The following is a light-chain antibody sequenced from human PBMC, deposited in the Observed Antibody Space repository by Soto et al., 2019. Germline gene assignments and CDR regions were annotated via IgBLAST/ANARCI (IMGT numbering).Light chain of an antibody. CDR2: HAS. J-gene: IGKJ2*01. CDR3: QQRSNWPPYT. CDR1: QSVSSN. V-gene: IGKV3-15*01. Sequence: EIVMTQSPATLSVSPGERATLSCRASQSVSSNLAWYQQKPGQAPRLLIYHASTRATGIPARFSGSGSGTEFTLTISSLQSEDFAVYYCQQRSNWPPYTFGQGTKLEIK.